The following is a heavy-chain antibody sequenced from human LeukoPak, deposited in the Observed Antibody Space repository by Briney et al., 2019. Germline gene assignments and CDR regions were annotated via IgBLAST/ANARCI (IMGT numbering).Heavy chain of an antibody. D-gene: IGHD5-12*01. CDR1: GFTFSSYA. CDR2: ISYDGSNK. J-gene: IGHJ6*02. Sequence: GGSLRLSCAASGFTFSSYAMHWVRQAPGKGLEWVAVISYDGSNKYYADSVKGRFTISRDNSKNTLYLQMNSLRAEDTAVYYCARGAHIVATPRDYYYYGMDVWGQGTTVTVSS. CDR3: ARGAHIVATPRDYYYYGMDV. V-gene: IGHV3-30-3*01.